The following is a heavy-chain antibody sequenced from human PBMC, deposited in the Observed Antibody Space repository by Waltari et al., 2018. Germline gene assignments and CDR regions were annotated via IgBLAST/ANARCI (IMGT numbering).Heavy chain of an antibody. CDR2: ISYDGSNK. J-gene: IGHJ6*02. CDR3: ARNYYDSSGYYLYYYYGMDV. Sequence: QVQLVESGGGVVQPGRSLRLSCAASGFTFSSYAMHWVRQAPGKGLEWVAVISYDGSNKYDADSVKGRFTISRDNSKNTLYLQMNSLRAEDTAVYYCARNYYDSSGYYLYYYYGMDVWGQGTTVTVSS. CDR1: GFTFSSYA. V-gene: IGHV3-30*01. D-gene: IGHD3-22*01.